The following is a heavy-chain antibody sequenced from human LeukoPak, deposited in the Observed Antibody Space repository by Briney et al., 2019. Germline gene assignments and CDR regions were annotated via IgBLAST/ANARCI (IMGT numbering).Heavy chain of an antibody. Sequence: PSETLSLTCTVSGGSFSSFYWSWIRQPPGKGLEWIGYIYYTGGTNHNPSLKSRITTSVDTSKNQFSLQLSSVTAADTAVYYCARHGTSVAWYFDLWGRGTLVAVSS. CDR3: ARHGTSVAWYFDL. CDR1: GGSFSSFY. V-gene: IGHV4-59*08. J-gene: IGHJ2*01. CDR2: IYYTGGT. D-gene: IGHD6-19*01.